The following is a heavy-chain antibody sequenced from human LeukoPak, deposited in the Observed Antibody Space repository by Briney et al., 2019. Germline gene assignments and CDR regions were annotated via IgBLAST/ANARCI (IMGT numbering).Heavy chain of an antibody. CDR1: GFTFSSYA. CDR2: ISGSGGST. Sequence: PGGSLRLSCAASGFTFSSYAMSWVRQAPGKGLEWVSAISGSGGSTYYADSVKGRFTISRDNSKNTLYLQMNSLRAEDTAMYYCAKNGPLRYFDLLSQRTYYTYYMDVWGAGTTVTISS. V-gene: IGHV3-23*01. CDR3: AKNGPLRYFDLLSQRTYYTYYMDV. D-gene: IGHD3-9*01. J-gene: IGHJ6*03.